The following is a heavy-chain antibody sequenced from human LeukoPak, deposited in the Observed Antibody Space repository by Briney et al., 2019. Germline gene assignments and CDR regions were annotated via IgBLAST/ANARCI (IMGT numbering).Heavy chain of an antibody. CDR3: ARDGGLAARPSWFDP. V-gene: IGHV4-4*07. CDR2: IYSSGST. J-gene: IGHJ5*02. D-gene: IGHD6-6*01. CDR1: GGSISSYY. Sequence: SETLSLTCTVSGGSISSYYWSWIRQPAGKGLEWIGRIYSSGSTNYNPSLKSRVTISVDKSKNQFSLKLSSVTAADTAVYYCARDGGLAARPSWFDPWGQGTLVTV.